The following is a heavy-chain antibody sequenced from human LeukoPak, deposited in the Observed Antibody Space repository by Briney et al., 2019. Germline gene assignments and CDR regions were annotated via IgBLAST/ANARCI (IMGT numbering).Heavy chain of an antibody. CDR2: ISGSGGST. J-gene: IGHJ4*02. CDR1: GFTFSSNY. D-gene: IGHD6-19*01. Sequence: PGGSLRLSCAASGFTFSSNYMSWVRQAPGKGLEWVSAISGSGGSTYYADSVKGRFTISRDNSKNTLYLQMNSLRAEDTAVYYCAKDRLGVAGITSGSYYFDYWGQGTLVTVSS. V-gene: IGHV3-23*01. CDR3: AKDRLGVAGITSGSYYFDY.